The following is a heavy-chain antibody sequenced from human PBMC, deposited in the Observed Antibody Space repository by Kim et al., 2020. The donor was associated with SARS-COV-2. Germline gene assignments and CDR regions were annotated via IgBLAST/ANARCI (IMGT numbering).Heavy chain of an antibody. Sequence: KGRLPISRDNAKNALYLQMNSLRTEDTAFYYCAKDNYDSSGYYQDYYGLDVWGQGTTVTVSS. CDR3: AKDNYDSSGYYQDYYGLDV. D-gene: IGHD3-22*01. J-gene: IGHJ6*02. V-gene: IGHV3-9*01.